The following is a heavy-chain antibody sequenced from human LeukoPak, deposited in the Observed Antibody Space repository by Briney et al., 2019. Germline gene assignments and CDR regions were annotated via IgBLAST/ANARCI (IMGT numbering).Heavy chain of an antibody. D-gene: IGHD1-7*01. CDR1: GGSFSNYY. Sequence: PSETLSLTCAVYGGSFSNYYWSWIRQPPGKGLEWIGEINDSGRTNYNPSLMSRVTVSVDTSKNQFSLRLTSVTATDTAVNYCARRWNYGRNYYIDVWGNGATVSVSS. J-gene: IGHJ6*03. CDR3: ARRWNYGRNYYIDV. V-gene: IGHV4-34*01. CDR2: INDSGRT.